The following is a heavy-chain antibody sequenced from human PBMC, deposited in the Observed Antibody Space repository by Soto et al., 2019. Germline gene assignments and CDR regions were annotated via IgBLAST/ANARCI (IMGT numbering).Heavy chain of an antibody. V-gene: IGHV3-30*18. CDR2: ISYDGSKE. Sequence: QVQLVESGGGVVQPGRSLRLSCAASGFTFSSYGMHWVRQAPGKGLEWVAVISYDGSKEFYADSVKGRFTTSRDNSKNTLYLQMNSLRAEDTAVYYCAKDLRLWSKDYYYYGMDVWGQGTTVTVSS. J-gene: IGHJ6*02. CDR1: GFTFSSYG. CDR3: AKDLRLWSKDYYYYGMDV. D-gene: IGHD5-18*01.